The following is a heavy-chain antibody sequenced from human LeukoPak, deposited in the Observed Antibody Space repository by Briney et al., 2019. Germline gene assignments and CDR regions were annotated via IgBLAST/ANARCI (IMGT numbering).Heavy chain of an antibody. CDR3: ARDRRNNWFDP. CDR2: TYTSGST. J-gene: IGHJ5*02. CDR1: GGSISSGSYY. Sequence: SQTLSLTCTVSGGSISSGSYYWSWIRQPAGKGLEWIGRTYTSGSTNYNPSLKSRVTISVDTSKNQFSLKLSSVTAADTAVYYCARDRRNNWFDPWGQGTLVTVSS. V-gene: IGHV4-61*02.